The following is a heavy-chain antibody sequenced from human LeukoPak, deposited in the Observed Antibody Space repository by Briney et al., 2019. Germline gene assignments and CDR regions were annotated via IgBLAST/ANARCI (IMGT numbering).Heavy chain of an antibody. Sequence: GGSLRLSCAASGFTFSSYAMTWVRQAPGKGLEWVSVINSSGGVTYYADSVEGRFTISRDNSKNTLYLQMNSLRAEDTAVYYCAKEGQRAFDVWGQGTMVTVSS. CDR2: INSSGGVT. CDR3: AKEGQRAFDV. CDR1: GFTFSSYA. V-gene: IGHV3-23*01. J-gene: IGHJ3*01.